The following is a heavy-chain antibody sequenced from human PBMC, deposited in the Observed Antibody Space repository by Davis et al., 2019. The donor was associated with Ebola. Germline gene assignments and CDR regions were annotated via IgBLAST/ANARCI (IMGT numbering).Heavy chain of an antibody. J-gene: IGHJ5*02. CDR3: ARGGPFLEWLLMDP. V-gene: IGHV4-34*01. D-gene: IGHD3-3*02. Sequence: MPSETLSLTCAVYGGSFSGYYWSWIRQPPGKGLEWIGEINHSGSTNYNPSLKSRVTISVDTSKNQFSLKLSSVTAADTAVYYCARGGPFLEWLLMDPWGQGTLVTVSS. CDR1: GGSFSGYY. CDR2: INHSGST.